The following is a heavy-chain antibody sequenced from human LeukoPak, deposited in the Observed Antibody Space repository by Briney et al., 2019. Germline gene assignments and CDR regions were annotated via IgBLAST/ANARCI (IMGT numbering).Heavy chain of an antibody. Sequence: GGFLRLSCAASGFTFSSYSMNWVRQAPGKGLEWVSSISSSSSYIYYADSVKGRFTISRDNAKNSLYLQMNSLRAEDTAVYYCARDGGYSGYDGPGPRTRSWGQGTLVTVSS. CDR1: GFTFSSYS. CDR2: ISSSSSYI. D-gene: IGHD5-12*01. J-gene: IGHJ4*02. V-gene: IGHV3-21*01. CDR3: ARDGGYSGYDGPGPRTRS.